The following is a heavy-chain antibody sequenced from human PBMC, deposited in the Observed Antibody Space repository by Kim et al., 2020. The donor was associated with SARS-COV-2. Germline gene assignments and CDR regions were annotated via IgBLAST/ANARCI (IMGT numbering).Heavy chain of an antibody. CDR3: ARGEPNFGGPKGTAFDI. D-gene: IGHD1-1*01. CDR1: GGSFSGYY. V-gene: IGHV4-34*01. Sequence: SETLSLTCAVYGGSFSGYYWSWIRQPPGKGLEWIGEINHSGSTNYNPSLKSRVTISVDTSKNQFSLKLSSVTAADTAVYYCARGEPNFGGPKGTAFDIWGQGTMVTVSS. J-gene: IGHJ3*02. CDR2: INHSGST.